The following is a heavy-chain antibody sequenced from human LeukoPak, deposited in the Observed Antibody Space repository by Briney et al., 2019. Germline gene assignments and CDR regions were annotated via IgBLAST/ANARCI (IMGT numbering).Heavy chain of an antibody. Sequence: PSETLSLTCAVYGGSFSGYYWSWIRQPPGKGLEWSGEINHSGSTNYNPSLKSRVTISVDTSKNQFSLKLSSVTAADTAVYYCARASYYAFDIWGQGTMVTVSS. CDR3: ARASYYAFDI. D-gene: IGHD2-8*01. CDR1: GGSFSGYY. J-gene: IGHJ3*02. CDR2: INHSGST. V-gene: IGHV4-34*01.